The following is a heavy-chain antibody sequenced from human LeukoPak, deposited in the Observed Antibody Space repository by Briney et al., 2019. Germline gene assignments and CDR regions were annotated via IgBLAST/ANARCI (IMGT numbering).Heavy chain of an antibody. J-gene: IGHJ5*02. Sequence: GASVKVSCKASGYTFTSDGISWVRQAHGQELAGMGWISAYNGNKNYAQKLQGRVTMTTDTSTSTAYMELRSLRSDDTAVYYCPSGDCSSTSCPEEDWFDPWGQGTLVTVSS. D-gene: IGHD2-2*01. CDR2: ISAYNGNK. CDR3: PSGDCSSTSCPEEDWFDP. CDR1: GYTFTSDG. V-gene: IGHV1-18*01.